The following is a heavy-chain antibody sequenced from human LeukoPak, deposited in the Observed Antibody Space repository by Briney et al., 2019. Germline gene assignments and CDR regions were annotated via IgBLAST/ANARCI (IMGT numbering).Heavy chain of an antibody. CDR3: ASGGSYEGSIDY. Sequence: SETLSLTCAVYGGSFSGYYWSWIRQPPGKGLEWIGEINHSGSTNYNPSLKSRVTISVDTSKNQFSLKLSSVTAADTAVYYCASGGSYEGSIDYWGQGTLVTVSS. CDR2: INHSGST. D-gene: IGHD1-26*01. J-gene: IGHJ4*02. CDR1: GGSFSGYY. V-gene: IGHV4-34*01.